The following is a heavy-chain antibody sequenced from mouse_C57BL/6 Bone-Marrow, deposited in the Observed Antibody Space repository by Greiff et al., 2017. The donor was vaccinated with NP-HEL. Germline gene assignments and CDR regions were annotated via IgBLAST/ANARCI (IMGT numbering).Heavy chain of an antibody. CDR1: GYTFTSYW. V-gene: IGHV1-50*01. CDR2: IDPSDSYT. CDR3: AREGVIAQYYYAMDY. J-gene: IGHJ4*01. Sequence: QVQLQQSGAELVKPGASVKLSCKASGYTFTSYWMQWVKQRPGQGLEWIGEIDPSDSYTNYNQKFKGKATLTVDPSSSTAYMQLSSLTSEDSAVYYCAREGVIAQYYYAMDYWGQGTSVTVSS. D-gene: IGHD1-1*01.